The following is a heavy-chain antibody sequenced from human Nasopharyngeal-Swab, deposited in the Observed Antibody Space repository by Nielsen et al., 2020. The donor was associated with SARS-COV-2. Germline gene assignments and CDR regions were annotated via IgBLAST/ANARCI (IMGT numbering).Heavy chain of an antibody. Sequence: WIRQPPGKGLEWVGFIRSKAYGGTTEYAASVKGRFTISRDDSKSIAYLQMNSLKTEDTAVYYCTRDLDITRVQGVYYYYYGMDVWGQGTTVTVSS. V-gene: IGHV3-49*02. CDR3: TRDLDITRVQGVYYYYYGMDV. D-gene: IGHD3-10*01. CDR2: IRSKAYGGTT. J-gene: IGHJ6*02.